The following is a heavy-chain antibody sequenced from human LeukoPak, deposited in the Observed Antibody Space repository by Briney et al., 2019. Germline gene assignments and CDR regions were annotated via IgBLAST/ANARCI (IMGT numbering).Heavy chain of an antibody. V-gene: IGHV1-2*06. CDR3: ARPYYDILTQRDYYYYYYMDV. D-gene: IGHD3-9*01. J-gene: IGHJ6*03. CDR2: INPNSGGT. CDR1: GYTFTGYY. Sequence: GASVKVSCKASGYTFTGYYMHWVRQAPGQGLEWMGRINPNSGGTNYAQKFQGRVTMTRDTSISTAYMELSRLRSDDTAVYYCARPYYDILTQRDYYYYYYMDVWGKGTTVTVSS.